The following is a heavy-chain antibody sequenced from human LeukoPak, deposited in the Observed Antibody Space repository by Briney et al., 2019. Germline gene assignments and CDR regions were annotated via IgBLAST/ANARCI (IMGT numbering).Heavy chain of an antibody. J-gene: IGHJ4*02. CDR2: IYHSGSA. D-gene: IGHD4-11*01. CDR3: ARVFPDKLTTSN. Sequence: SQTLSLTCTVSGGSISSGGYYWSWIRQPPGKGLEWIGYIYHSGSAYYNPSLKSRVTISVDTSKNQFSLKLSSVTAADTAVYYCARVFPDKLTTSNWGQGTLVTVSS. V-gene: IGHV4-30-2*01. CDR1: GGSISSGGYY.